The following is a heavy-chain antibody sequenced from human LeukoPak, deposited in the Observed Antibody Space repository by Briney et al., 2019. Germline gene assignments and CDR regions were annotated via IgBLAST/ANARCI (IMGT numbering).Heavy chain of an antibody. CDR1: GGTFSSYA. J-gene: IGHJ6*04. CDR3: ARDGGRTMVRGVTRRGMDV. D-gene: IGHD3-10*01. CDR2: IIPIFGTA. V-gene: IGHV1-69*06. Sequence: SVKVSCKASGGTFSSYAISWVRQAPGQGLEWMGGIIPIFGTANYAQKFQGRVAITADKSTSTAYMELSSLRSEDTAVYYCARDGGRTMVRGVTRRGMDVWGRGTTVTVSS.